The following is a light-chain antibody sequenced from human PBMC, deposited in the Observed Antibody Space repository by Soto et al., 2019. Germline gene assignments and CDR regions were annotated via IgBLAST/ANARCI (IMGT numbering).Light chain of an antibody. CDR1: NPNIGKNY. J-gene: IGLJ2*01. V-gene: IGLV1-51*01. Sequence: QSVLTQPPSVSAALGQKVTISCSGSNPNIGKNYVSWYQQLPGTAPKVLIYDNNKRPSGIPDRFSGSKSGTSATLGITGLQTGDEADYYCGTWDSSLSAWVFGGGTKLTVL. CDR3: GTWDSSLSAWV. CDR2: DNN.